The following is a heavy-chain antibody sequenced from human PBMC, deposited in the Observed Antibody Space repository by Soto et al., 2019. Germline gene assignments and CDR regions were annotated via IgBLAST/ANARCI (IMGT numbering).Heavy chain of an antibody. Sequence: DVQLVESGGCLIQPGESLRLSCAAFGLTVSGKYYMAWVRQAPAKGLEWLSALYDLDGIDYADSVQGRFTTSGDSSKNIVYLQMDDLRPADTAVYYCASWHLREHAYDVWGQGTTVTVSS. CDR2: LYDLDGI. D-gene: IGHD4-17*01. CDR1: GLTVSGKYY. V-gene: IGHV3-53*01. J-gene: IGHJ3*01. CDR3: ASWHLREHAYDV.